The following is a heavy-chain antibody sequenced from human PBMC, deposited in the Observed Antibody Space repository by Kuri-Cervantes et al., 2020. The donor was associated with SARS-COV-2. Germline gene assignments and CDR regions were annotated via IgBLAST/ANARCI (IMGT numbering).Heavy chain of an antibody. Sequence: GESLKISCAASGFTFSSYAMHWVRQAPGKGLEWVAVISYDGSNKYYADSVKGRFTISRDNSKNTLYLQMNSLRAEDTAVYYCARERTVVTQLDYWGQGTLVTVSS. D-gene: IGHD4-23*01. CDR3: ARERTVVTQLDY. CDR1: GFTFSSYA. CDR2: ISYDGSNK. J-gene: IGHJ4*02. V-gene: IGHV3-30-3*01.